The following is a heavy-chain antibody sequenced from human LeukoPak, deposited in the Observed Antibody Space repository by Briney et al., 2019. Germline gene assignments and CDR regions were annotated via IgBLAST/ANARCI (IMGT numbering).Heavy chain of an antibody. D-gene: IGHD3-22*01. J-gene: IGHJ6*02. CDR2: IYNSEST. Sequence: SETLSLTCTVSGGFVNSGSFYWSWIRQPPGKGLEWIGYIYNSESTNYNPSLESRVTISVDTSRNRFSLNLNSVTAADTAVYYCARYYDSNYYYGMGVLGQGTTVAVSS. CDR3: ARYYDSNYYYGMGV. V-gene: IGHV4-61*01. CDR1: GGFVNSGSFY.